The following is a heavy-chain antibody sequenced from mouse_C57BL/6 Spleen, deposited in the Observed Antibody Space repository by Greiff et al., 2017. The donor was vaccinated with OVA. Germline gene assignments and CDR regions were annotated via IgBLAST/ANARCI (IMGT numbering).Heavy chain of an antibody. Sequence: VQLQQSGAELVRPGSSVKLSCKASGYTFTSYWMHWVKQRPIQGLEWIGNIDPSDSETHYNQKFKDKATLTVDKSSSTAYMQLSSLTSEDSAVYYCARDWDDGGGYFDVWGTGTTVTVSS. D-gene: IGHD4-1*01. CDR2: IDPSDSET. J-gene: IGHJ1*03. V-gene: IGHV1-52*01. CDR3: ARDWDDGGGYFDV. CDR1: GYTFTSYW.